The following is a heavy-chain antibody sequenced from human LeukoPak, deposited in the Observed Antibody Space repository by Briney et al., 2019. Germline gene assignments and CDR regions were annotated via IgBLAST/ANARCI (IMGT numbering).Heavy chain of an antibody. CDR2: INWNGGST. CDR1: GFKFDDYG. D-gene: IGHD1-1*01. J-gene: IGHJ4*02. Sequence: GGSLRLSCAASGFKFDDYGMSWVRQAPGKGLEWVSGINWNGGSTGYADSVKGRFAISRDNAKNSLYLQMNSLRVEDTALYYCARGATGTTFDYWGQGTLVTVSS. CDR3: ARGATGTTFDY. V-gene: IGHV3-20*04.